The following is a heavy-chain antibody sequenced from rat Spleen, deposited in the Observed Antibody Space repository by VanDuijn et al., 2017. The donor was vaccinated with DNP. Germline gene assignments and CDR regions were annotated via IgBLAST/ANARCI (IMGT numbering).Heavy chain of an antibody. CDR2: ITNTGDGS. Sequence: EVQLVESGGGPVQPGRSLKLSCVASGFIFSNYWMTWIRQAPGKGLEWVASITNTGDGSYYSDSVKGRFSISRDNAKSTLYLQMDSLRSEDTAAYSCAGRPPPTRGPFDYWGQGVTVTVSS. CDR1: GFIFSNYW. D-gene: IGHD1-4*01. V-gene: IGHV5-31*01. J-gene: IGHJ2*01. CDR3: AGRPPPTRGPFDY.